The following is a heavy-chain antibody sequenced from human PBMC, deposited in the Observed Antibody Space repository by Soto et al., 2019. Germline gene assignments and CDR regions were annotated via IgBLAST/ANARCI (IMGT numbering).Heavy chain of an antibody. CDR2: IYWDDDK. D-gene: IGHD2-15*01. Sequence: QITLKESGPPLVKPTQTLTLTCTFSGFSLSTSGVGVGWIRQPPGKALEWLALIYWDDDKRYSPSLKSRLTITTDTSKNQVVLTMTNRDPVDTATYYCAHSSGGRGGGYYFDYWGQGTLVTVSS. CDR3: AHSSGGRGGGYYFDY. V-gene: IGHV2-5*02. CDR1: GFSLSTSGVG. J-gene: IGHJ4*02.